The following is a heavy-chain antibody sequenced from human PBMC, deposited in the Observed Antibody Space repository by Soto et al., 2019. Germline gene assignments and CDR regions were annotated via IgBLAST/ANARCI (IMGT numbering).Heavy chain of an antibody. Sequence: GGSLRLSCAASGFTFSSYGMHWVRQAPGKGLEWVAVISYDGSNKYYADSVKGRFTISRDNAKNSLYLQMNSLRDEDTAVYYCARDLPYYYDSSGYSFDYWGQGTLVTVSS. CDR1: GFTFSSYG. V-gene: IGHV3-30*03. CDR3: ARDLPYYYDSSGYSFDY. CDR2: ISYDGSNK. J-gene: IGHJ4*02. D-gene: IGHD3-22*01.